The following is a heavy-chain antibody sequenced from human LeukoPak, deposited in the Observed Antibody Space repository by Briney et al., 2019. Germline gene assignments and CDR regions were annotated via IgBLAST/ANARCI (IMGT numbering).Heavy chain of an antibody. V-gene: IGHV4-34*01. D-gene: IGHD3-10*01. CDR3: ARGSGGYYYMDV. CDR1: GGSFSGYY. J-gene: IGHJ6*03. CDR2: INHSGST. Sequence: SETLSLTCAVYGGSFSGYYWSWIPQPPGKGLEWIGEINHSGSTNYNPSLKSRVTTSVDTSKNQFSLKLSSVTAADTAVYYCARGSGGYYYMDVWGKGNTVTVSS.